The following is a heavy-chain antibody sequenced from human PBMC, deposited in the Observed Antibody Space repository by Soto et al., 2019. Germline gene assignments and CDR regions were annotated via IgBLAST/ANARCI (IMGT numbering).Heavy chain of an antibody. Sequence: QVQLVQSGAEVKKPGASVKVSCKASGYTFTSYGISWVRQAPGQGLEWMGWINVYNGNTNYAQKLKGRVTMTTDRSTSTAYLDLRSLRSDDTAVYFCARDTSRGEYDYWGQGTLVTVSS. CDR1: GYTFTSYG. D-gene: IGHD3-10*01. J-gene: IGHJ4*02. CDR2: INVYNGNT. CDR3: ARDTSRGEYDY. V-gene: IGHV1-18*01.